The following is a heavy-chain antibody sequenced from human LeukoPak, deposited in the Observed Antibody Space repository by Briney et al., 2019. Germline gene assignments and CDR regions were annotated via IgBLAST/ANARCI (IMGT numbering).Heavy chain of an antibody. J-gene: IGHJ4*02. CDR2: IVVGSGNT. CDR3: AAAMNGGSYSPLDY. Sequence: SVKVSCKASGFTFTSSAVQWVRQARGQRLEWIGWIVVGSGNTNYAQKFQERVTITRDMSTSTAYMELSSLRSEDTAVYYCAAAMNGGSYSPLDYWGQGTLVTVSS. V-gene: IGHV1-58*01. CDR1: GFTFTSSA. D-gene: IGHD1-26*01.